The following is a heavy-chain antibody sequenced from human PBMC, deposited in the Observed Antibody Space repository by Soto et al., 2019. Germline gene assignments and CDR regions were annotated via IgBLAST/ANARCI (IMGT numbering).Heavy chain of an antibody. V-gene: IGHV3-48*01. CDR2: ISSSRRKI. J-gene: IGHJ3*02. CDR1: GFTFSSYS. Sequence: GGSLRLSCAASGFTFSSYSMNWVRQAPGKGLEWVSYISSSRRKIYYADSVKGRFTISRDNAKNTLYLQMNSLRAEDTAVYYCARDGSGDRHAFDIWSQGTMVTVPS. CDR3: ARDGSGDRHAFDI. D-gene: IGHD3-10*01.